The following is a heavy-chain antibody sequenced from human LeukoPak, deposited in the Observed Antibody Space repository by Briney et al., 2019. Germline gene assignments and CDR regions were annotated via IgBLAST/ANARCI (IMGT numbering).Heavy chain of an antibody. J-gene: IGHJ5*02. V-gene: IGHV1-2*02. CDR2: INPNSGVT. CDR3: ARVPQQLEDNWFDP. CDR1: GYSFTGYY. D-gene: IGHD6-13*01. Sequence: GASVKVSCKSSGYSFTGYYMHWVRQAPGQGLEWMGWINPNSGVTDFAQKFQGRVTMTRDTSISTAYMELSRLTSDDTAVYYCARVPQQLEDNWFDPWGQGTLVTVSS.